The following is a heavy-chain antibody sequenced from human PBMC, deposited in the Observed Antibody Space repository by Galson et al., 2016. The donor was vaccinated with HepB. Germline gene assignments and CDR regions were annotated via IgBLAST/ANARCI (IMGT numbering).Heavy chain of an antibody. D-gene: IGHD1-7*01. CDR3: AKVGTMGSRIY. CDR1: GYSISSGYY. J-gene: IGHJ4*02. Sequence: SETLSLTCTVSGYSISSGYYWGWIRQPPGKGLEWIGTIYHSGSTYYNPSLKSRVTISVDTSKNQFSLRLSSVTAADTAMYYCAKVGTMGSRIYWSQGTLVTVSS. V-gene: IGHV4-38-2*02. CDR2: IYHSGST.